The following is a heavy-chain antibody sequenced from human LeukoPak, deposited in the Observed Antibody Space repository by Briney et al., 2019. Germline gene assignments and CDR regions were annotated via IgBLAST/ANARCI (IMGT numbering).Heavy chain of an antibody. Sequence: PGGSLRLSCAASGFTFSSYAMSWVRQAPEKGLEWVSAISGSGGSTYYADSVKGRFTISRDNSKNTLYLQMNSLRAEDTAVYYCAKDHTWIQVWMEYWGQGTLVTVSS. D-gene: IGHD5-18*01. CDR1: GFTFSSYA. CDR2: ISGSGGST. V-gene: IGHV3-23*01. CDR3: AKDHTWIQVWMEY. J-gene: IGHJ4*02.